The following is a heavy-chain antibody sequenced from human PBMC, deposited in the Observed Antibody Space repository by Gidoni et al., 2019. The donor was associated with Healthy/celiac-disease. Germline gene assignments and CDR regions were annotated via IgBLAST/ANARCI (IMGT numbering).Heavy chain of an antibody. CDR3: ARDGRQTYYDSSGYAEDYYYGMDV. CDR1: GGSISSYY. Sequence: QVQLQESGPGLVKPSETLSLTCTVSGGSISSYYWSWIRQPPGKGLEWIGYIYYSGSTNYNPSLKSRVTISVDTSKNQFSLKLSSVTAADTAVYYCARDGRQTYYDSSGYAEDYYYGMDVWGQGTTVTVSS. V-gene: IGHV4-59*01. CDR2: IYYSGST. D-gene: IGHD3-22*01. J-gene: IGHJ6*02.